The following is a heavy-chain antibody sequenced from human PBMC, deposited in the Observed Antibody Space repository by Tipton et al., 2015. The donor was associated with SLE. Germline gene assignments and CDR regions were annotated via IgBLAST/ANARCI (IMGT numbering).Heavy chain of an antibody. J-gene: IGHJ5*02. Sequence: LRLSCAVYGGSFNDYYASWIRQSPGKGLEWIGDISQRGITNYNPSLKSRVTISLDTSKTQFSLKLSSVTAADTAVYYCARQPRGINWFDPWGQGTLVTVSS. CDR3: ARQPRGINWFDP. V-gene: IGHV4-34*01. CDR1: GGSFNDYY. CDR2: ISQRGIT.